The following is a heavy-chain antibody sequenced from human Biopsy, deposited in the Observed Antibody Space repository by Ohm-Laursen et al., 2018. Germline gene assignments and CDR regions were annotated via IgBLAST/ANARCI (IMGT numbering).Heavy chain of an antibody. D-gene: IGHD6-19*01. J-gene: IGHJ4*02. V-gene: IGHV1-2*02. CDR1: GFSFTGYY. CDR2: ISPKSGGT. CDR3: ALQSVAQMKNFDY. Sequence: SSVKVSCKASGFSFTGYYIHWVRQAPGQGLEWMGWISPKSGGTNYAQKFQGNITMTKNTSMSTAYMEMSRLRSDDTAVYYCALQSVAQMKNFDYWGQGTLVAVSS.